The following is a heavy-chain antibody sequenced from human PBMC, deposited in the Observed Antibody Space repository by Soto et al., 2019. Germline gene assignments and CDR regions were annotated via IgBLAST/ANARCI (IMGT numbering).Heavy chain of an antibody. V-gene: IGHV1-18*01. J-gene: IGHJ5*02. CDR1: GYTFTSYG. CDR3: SRVTGYSSSWYGKFWFDP. CDR2: ISAYNGNT. D-gene: IGHD6-13*01. Sequence: ASVKVSCKASGYTFTSYGISWVRQAPGQGLEWMGWISAYNGNTNYAQKLQGRVTITTDTSTSPAYMELRSLRSDDTAVYYFSRVTGYSSSWYGKFWFDPWGQGTLVTVSS.